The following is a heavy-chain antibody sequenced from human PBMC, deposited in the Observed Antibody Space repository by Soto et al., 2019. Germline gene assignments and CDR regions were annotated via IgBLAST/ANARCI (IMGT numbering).Heavy chain of an antibody. Sequence: PGGSLRLSCAASGFTFSNAWMSWVRQAPGKGLEWVANIKQDGSEKYYVDSVKGRFTISRDNAKNSLYLQMNSLRAEDTAVYYCARDKIAVAGAYYYYGMDVWGQGTTVTVSS. CDR2: IKQDGSEK. V-gene: IGHV3-7*05. J-gene: IGHJ6*02. CDR1: GFTFSNAW. D-gene: IGHD6-19*01. CDR3: ARDKIAVAGAYYYYGMDV.